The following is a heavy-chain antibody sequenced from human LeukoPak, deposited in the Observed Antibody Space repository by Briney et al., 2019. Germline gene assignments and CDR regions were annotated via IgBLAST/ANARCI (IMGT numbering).Heavy chain of an antibody. CDR1: GFTVSSNY. J-gene: IGHJ4*02. CDR2: IYSGGTT. D-gene: IGHD6-13*01. V-gene: IGHV3-66*01. CDR3: ASPTPNIAAAVSAY. Sequence: GGSLRLSCAASGFTVSSNYMNWVRQAPGKGLEWVSVIYSGGTTYYADSVKGRFTISRDNSKNTLYPQMNSLRAEDTAVYYCASPTPNIAAAVSAYWGQGTLVTVSS.